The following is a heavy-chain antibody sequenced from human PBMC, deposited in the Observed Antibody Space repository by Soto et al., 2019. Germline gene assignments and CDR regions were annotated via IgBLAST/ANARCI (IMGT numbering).Heavy chain of an antibody. CDR1: GGSITTGGRY. J-gene: IGHJ3*02. V-gene: IGHV4-31*02. CDR2: IYYSGNT. Sequence: QVRLQEWGPGLVKPSQTLSLKCSVSGGSITTGGRYWSWIRQLPGKGLEWIGDIYYSGNTYYNASPKSRVPISVEAAKNQFSLKLSSVTAADTAVYYCAQALVFTGGDGFDIWGQGRLVTVSS. CDR3: AQALVFTGGDGFDI. D-gene: IGHD1-1*01.